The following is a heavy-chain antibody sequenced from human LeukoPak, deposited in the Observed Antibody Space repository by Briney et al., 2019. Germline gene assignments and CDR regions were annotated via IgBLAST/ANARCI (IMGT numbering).Heavy chain of an antibody. Sequence: ASVKVSCKASGYTFTGYYMHWVRQAPGQGLEWMGWINPNSGGTTYAQKFQGRVTMTRDTSISTAYMELSRLRSNDTAVYYCARDIWFGEQTDAFDIWGQGTMVTVSS. CDR1: GYTFTGYY. CDR3: ARDIWFGEQTDAFDI. J-gene: IGHJ3*02. V-gene: IGHV1-2*02. CDR2: INPNSGGT. D-gene: IGHD3-10*01.